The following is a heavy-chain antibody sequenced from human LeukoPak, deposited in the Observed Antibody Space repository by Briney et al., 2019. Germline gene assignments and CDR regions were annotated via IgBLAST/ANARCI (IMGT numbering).Heavy chain of an antibody. CDR2: INPNSGGT. Sequence: GASVKVSCKASGYTFTGYYMHWVRQAPGQGLEWMGWINPNSGGTNYAQKFQGRVTMTRDTSISTAYMELSRLRSEDTAVYYCARDSYDYVWGSYRSDAFDIWGQGTMVTVSS. J-gene: IGHJ3*02. V-gene: IGHV1-2*02. CDR3: ARDSYDYVWGSYRSDAFDI. CDR1: GYTFTGYY. D-gene: IGHD3-16*02.